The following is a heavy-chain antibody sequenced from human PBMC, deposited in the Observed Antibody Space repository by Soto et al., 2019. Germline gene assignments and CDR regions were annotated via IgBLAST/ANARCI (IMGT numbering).Heavy chain of an antibody. Sequence: QVQLVQSGAEVKKPGSSVKVSCKASGGTFSSYTISWVRQAPGQRLEWMGRIIPILGIANYAQKFQGRVTITADKSTSTAYMELSSLRSEDTAVYYCAREGAYCSGGSCFIGGQGTLVTVSS. CDR1: GGTFSSYT. CDR3: AREGAYCSGGSCFI. J-gene: IGHJ4*02. D-gene: IGHD2-15*01. CDR2: IIPILGIA. V-gene: IGHV1-69*08.